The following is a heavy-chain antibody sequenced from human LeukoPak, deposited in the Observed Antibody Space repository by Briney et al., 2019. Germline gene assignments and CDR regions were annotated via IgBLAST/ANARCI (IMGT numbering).Heavy chain of an antibody. V-gene: IGHV3-23*01. CDR3: ARDRPNYYGSDGHYYRRDGDY. Sequence: GGSLRLSCAASGFTFSSCAMSWVRQAPGKGLEWVSGISGSGASTYYADSVRGRFTISRDNSKNTLYLQMNSQRAEDTAVYYCARDRPNYYGSDGHYYRRDGDYWGRGTLVSVSS. J-gene: IGHJ4*02. D-gene: IGHD3-22*01. CDR2: ISGSGAST. CDR1: GFTFSSCA.